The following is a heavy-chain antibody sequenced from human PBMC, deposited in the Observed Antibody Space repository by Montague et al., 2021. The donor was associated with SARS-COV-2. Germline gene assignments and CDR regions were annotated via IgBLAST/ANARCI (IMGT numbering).Heavy chain of an antibody. CDR1: GFTFSSYA. J-gene: IGHJ5*02. V-gene: IGHV3-23*01. CDR3: AKDSSIVATTLWAYNWFDP. CDR2: ISGSGGST. D-gene: IGHD5-12*01. Sequence: SLRLSCAASGFTFSSYAMSWVRQAPGKGLEWVSAISGSGGSTYXXXSXXXRFXISRGNSKNTLYLQLNSLRAEATAVSYCAKDSSIVATTLWAYNWFDPWGQGTLVTVSS.